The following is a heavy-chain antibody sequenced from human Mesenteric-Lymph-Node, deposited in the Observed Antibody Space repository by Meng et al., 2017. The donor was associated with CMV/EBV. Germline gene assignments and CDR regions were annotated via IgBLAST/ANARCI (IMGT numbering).Heavy chain of an antibody. CDR1: TFNSYA. J-gene: IGHJ4*02. V-gene: IGHV1-69*01. CDR3: AAGYYYGSGSYSQYLDH. CDR2: IIPRLGTA. Sequence: TFNSYAISWVRQAPGQGLEWMGEIIPRLGTANYEQKFKGRVTITADESTSKVFMDLSSLRSEDTAVYYCAAGYYYGSGSYSQYLDHWGQGTLVTVSS. D-gene: IGHD3-10*01.